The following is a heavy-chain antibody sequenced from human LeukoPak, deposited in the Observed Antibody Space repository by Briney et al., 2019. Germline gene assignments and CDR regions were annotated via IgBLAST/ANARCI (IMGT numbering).Heavy chain of an antibody. D-gene: IGHD3-22*01. V-gene: IGHV4-59*01. J-gene: IGHJ3*02. CDR3: ARDLFYYDSSGYFDI. CDR2: IYYSGST. CDR1: GGSFSGYY. Sequence: PSETLSLTCAVYGGSFSGYYWTWIRQPPGKGLEWIGYIYYSGSTNYNPSLKSRVTISVDTSKNQFSLKLSSVTAADTAVYYCARDLFYYDSSGYFDIWGQGTMVTVSS.